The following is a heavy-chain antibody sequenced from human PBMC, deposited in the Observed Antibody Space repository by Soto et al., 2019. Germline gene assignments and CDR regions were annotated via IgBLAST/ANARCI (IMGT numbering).Heavy chain of an antibody. CDR1: GADINSGGFT. J-gene: IGHJ6*02. CDR2: ISHSGST. V-gene: IGHV4-31*03. Sequence: SETLSLTCSVSGADINSGGFTWTWIRQHAGNGLEWLDYISHSGSTDYNPSIKSRLSISGDTSKNHFSLTLTSVTAADAAVYYCATIGVSGYLAVWGQGTTVTVSS. D-gene: IGHD3-16*02. CDR3: ATIGVSGYLAV.